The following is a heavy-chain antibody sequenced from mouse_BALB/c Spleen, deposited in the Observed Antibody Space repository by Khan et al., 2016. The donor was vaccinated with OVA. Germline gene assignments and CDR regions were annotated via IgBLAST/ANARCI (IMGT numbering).Heavy chain of an antibody. Sequence: VQLQQFGPELVKPGASVKMSCKASGYTFTAYVMHWVQQKPGQGLGWIGYIYPFSDDTTSNEMFKGKATLTSDKSSSTAYMELSRLTSEDSAVYYCANIYRSDVYFDYWGQGTSLTVSS. J-gene: IGHJ2*02. CDR2: IYPFSDDT. CDR3: ANIYRSDVYFDY. V-gene: IGHV1S136*01. D-gene: IGHD2-14*01. CDR1: GYTFTAYV.